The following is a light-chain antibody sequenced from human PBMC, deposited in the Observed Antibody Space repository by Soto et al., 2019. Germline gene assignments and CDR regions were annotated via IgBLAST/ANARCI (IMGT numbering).Light chain of an antibody. Sequence: QSVLTQPASVSGSPGQSITISCTGTSSDVGSYNLVSWYQQHADKAPKLMIYDVSKRPSGISNRFSGSKSGSTASLTISGLQAEDEADYYCCSYAGSTTSWVFGGGTKLTV. CDR3: CSYAGSTTSWV. CDR1: SSDVGSYNL. J-gene: IGLJ3*02. CDR2: DVS. V-gene: IGLV2-23*02.